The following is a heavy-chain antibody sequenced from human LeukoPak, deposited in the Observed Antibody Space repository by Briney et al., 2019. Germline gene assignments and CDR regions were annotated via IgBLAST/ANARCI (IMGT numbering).Heavy chain of an antibody. D-gene: IGHD3-22*01. V-gene: IGHV3-33*01. Sequence: GRSLRLSCAASGFTFSSYGMHWVRQAPGKGLEWVAVIWYDGSNKYYADSVKGRFTISRDNSKNTLYLQMNSLRAEDTAVYYCARDRDRGSVDYWGQGTLVTVSS. CDR3: ARDRDRGSVDY. CDR1: GFTFSSYG. CDR2: IWYDGSNK. J-gene: IGHJ4*02.